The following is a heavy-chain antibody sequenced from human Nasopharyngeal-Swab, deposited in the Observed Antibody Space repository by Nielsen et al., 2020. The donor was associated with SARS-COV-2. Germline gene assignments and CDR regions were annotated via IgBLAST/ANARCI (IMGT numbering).Heavy chain of an antibody. CDR1: GFTFDDYA. V-gene: IGHV3-21*01. Sequence: GESLKISCAASGFTFDDYAMHWVRQAPGKGLEWVSSISSSSSYIYYADSVKGRFTISRDNAKNSLYLQMNSLRAEDTAVYYCAREEGSSWHYFDYWGQGTLVTVSS. J-gene: IGHJ4*02. CDR3: AREEGSSWHYFDY. CDR2: ISSSSSYI. D-gene: IGHD6-13*01.